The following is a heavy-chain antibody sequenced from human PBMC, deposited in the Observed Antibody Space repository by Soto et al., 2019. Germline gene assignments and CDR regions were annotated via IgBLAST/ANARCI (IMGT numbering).Heavy chain of an antibody. J-gene: IGHJ4*02. Sequence: GGSLRLSCAASGFTFSNYAMHWVRQAPGKGLEYVSAIGYKGDSTDYANSVKGRFTISRDNSKNTLYLQMGSLRDEDMAVYYCAKSAYSNSLVPYYEYWGQGTQVTVSS. D-gene: IGHD4-4*01. CDR2: IGYKGDST. CDR1: GFTFSNYA. CDR3: AKSAYSNSLVPYYEY. V-gene: IGHV3-64*01.